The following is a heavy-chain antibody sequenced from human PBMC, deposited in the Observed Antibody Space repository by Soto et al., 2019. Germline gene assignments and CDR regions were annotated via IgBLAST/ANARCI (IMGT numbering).Heavy chain of an antibody. J-gene: IGHJ2*01. D-gene: IGHD6-19*01. CDR3: ARDGSGFHWYFDL. Sequence: QVQLQQSGPGLVKPSQTLSLICAISGDSVSSGTATWSWIRQSPSRGLEWLGRTYYRSKWYNDSSVSVKSRIVIPPATSKNRLSLQLNSVTPEDTAVYFCARDGSGFHWYFDLWGRGTLVTVSS. V-gene: IGHV6-1*01. CDR1: GDSVSSGTAT. CDR2: TYYRSKWYN.